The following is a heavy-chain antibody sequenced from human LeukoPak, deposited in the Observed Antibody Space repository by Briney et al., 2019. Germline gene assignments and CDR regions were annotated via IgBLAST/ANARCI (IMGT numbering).Heavy chain of an antibody. V-gene: IGHV3-23*01. CDR3: ARVRTGHYFDY. CDR1: GFTFSNYA. J-gene: IGHJ4*02. D-gene: IGHD3/OR15-3a*01. CDR2: ISSSGGST. Sequence: GGSLRLSCAASGFTFSNYAMSWVRQAPGKELEWVSSISSSGGSTYYADSVKGQFTISRDSSKNTLYLQMNSLRAEDTAVYYCARVRTGHYFDYWGQGTLVTVSS.